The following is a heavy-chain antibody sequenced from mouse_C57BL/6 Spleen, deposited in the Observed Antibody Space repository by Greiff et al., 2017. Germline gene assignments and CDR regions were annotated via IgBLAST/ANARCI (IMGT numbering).Heavy chain of an antibody. CDR1: GYTFTSYW. Sequence: QVQLQQPGAELVMPGASVKLSCKASGYTFTSYWMHWVKQRPGQGLEWIGEIDPSDSYTNYNQKFKGKSTLTVDKSSSTAYMQLSSLTSDDSAVYYCASLLDAMDYWGQGTSVTVSS. D-gene: IGHD1-1*01. CDR3: ASLLDAMDY. J-gene: IGHJ4*01. V-gene: IGHV1-69*01. CDR2: IDPSDSYT.